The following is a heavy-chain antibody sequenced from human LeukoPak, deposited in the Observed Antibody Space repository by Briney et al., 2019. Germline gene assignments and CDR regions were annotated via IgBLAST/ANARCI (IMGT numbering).Heavy chain of an antibody. CDR3: ARYIYGDYFDY. CDR2: IYYSGST. V-gene: IGHV4-31*03. CDR1: GGSISSGGYY. Sequence: PSETLSLTCTVSGGSISSGGYYWSWIRQHPGKGLEWIGYIYYSGSTYYNPSLKSRVTISVDTSKNQFSLKLSSVTAADTAVYYCARYIYGDYFDYWGQGTLVTVSS. J-gene: IGHJ4*02. D-gene: IGHD4-17*01.